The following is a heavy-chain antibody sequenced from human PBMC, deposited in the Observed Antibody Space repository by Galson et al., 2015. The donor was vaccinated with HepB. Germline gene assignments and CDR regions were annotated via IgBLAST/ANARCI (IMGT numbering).Heavy chain of an antibody. CDR2: IYHSGST. V-gene: IGHV4-4*02. Sequence: QVQLQESGPGLVKPSETLSLTCAVSGGSISSSNWWSWVRQPPGKGLEWIGEIYHSGSTNYNPSLKGRVTISVDKSKNQFSLKLSSVTAADTAVYYCACLVGANAYYFDYWGQGTLVTVSS. CDR3: ACLVGANAYYFDY. J-gene: IGHJ4*02. CDR1: GGSISSSNW. D-gene: IGHD1-26*01.